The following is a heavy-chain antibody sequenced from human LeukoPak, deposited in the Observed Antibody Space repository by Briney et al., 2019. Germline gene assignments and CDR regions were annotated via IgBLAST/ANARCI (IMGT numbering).Heavy chain of an antibody. V-gene: IGHV4-59*08. J-gene: IGHJ4*02. D-gene: IGHD5-18*01. CDR2: IYSSGSA. CDR3: ARHLRGYSYGPFDS. Sequence: PSETLSLTCTVSGGSISSYYWNWFRQPPGKGLEWIGNIYSSGSANYNPSLQSRVTISVDTSKNQISLKLSSVTAADKAVYYCARHLRGYSYGPFDSWGQGTLVTVSS. CDR1: GGSISSYY.